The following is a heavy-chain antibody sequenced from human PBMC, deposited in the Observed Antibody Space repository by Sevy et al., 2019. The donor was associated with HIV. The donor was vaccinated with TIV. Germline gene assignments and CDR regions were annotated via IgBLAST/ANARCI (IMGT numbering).Heavy chain of an antibody. D-gene: IGHD2-2*01. CDR3: VREGVPAAIGFDY. CDR2: IWYDGGKK. J-gene: IGHJ4*02. Sequence: GESLKISCAASAFTFSAYGIHWVRQAPGKGLEWVSTIWYDGGKKYYADSVKGRFTISRDNSKNTLYLQMNSLRAEDTAVYYCVREGVPAAIGFDYWGQGTLVTVSS. CDR1: AFTFSAYG. V-gene: IGHV3-33*01.